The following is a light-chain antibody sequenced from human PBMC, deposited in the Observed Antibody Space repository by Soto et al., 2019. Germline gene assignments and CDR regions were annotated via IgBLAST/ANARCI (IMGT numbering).Light chain of an antibody. J-gene: IGLJ3*02. V-gene: IGLV1-40*01. CDR3: QSYDSSLSGWV. Sequence: QSVLTQPPSVSGAPGQRVTISCTGSSSNIGAGYDVHWYQQLPGTAPKLLIYGNNNRPSGVPDRFSGSKSGTSASLAITGFQAEDEADYYCQSYDSSLSGWVFGGGTKVTVL. CDR1: SSNIGAGYD. CDR2: GNN.